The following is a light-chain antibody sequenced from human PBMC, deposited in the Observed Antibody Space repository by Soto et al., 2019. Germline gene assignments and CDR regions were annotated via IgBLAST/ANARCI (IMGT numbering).Light chain of an antibody. CDR2: EVS. J-gene: IGLJ1*01. CDR1: SSDVGGYNY. Sequence: QSVLTQPPSASGSPGQSVTISCTGTSSDVGGYNYVSWYQQHPGKAPKLMIYEVSKRPSGVPDRLPGSKSGNTASLNVSGNQAEGEADYYCSSYAGSNNVFGTGTKLTVL. CDR3: SSYAGSNNV. V-gene: IGLV2-8*01.